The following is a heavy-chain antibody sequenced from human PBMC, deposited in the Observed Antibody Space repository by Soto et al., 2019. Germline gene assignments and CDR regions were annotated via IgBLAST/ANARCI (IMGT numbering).Heavy chain of an antibody. V-gene: IGHV1-69*02. CDR2: IIPILGIA. J-gene: IGHJ3*02. D-gene: IGHD2-2*01. CDR1: GGTFSSYT. CDR3: ASLVPAAIMGDAFDI. Sequence: SVKVSCKASGGTFSSYTISWVRQAPGQGLEWMGRIIPILGIANYAQKFQGRVTITADKSTSTAYMGLSSLRSEDTAVYYFASLVPAAIMGDAFDIWGQGTMVTVSS.